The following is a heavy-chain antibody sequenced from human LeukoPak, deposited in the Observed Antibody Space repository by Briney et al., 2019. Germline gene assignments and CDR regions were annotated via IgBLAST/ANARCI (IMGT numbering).Heavy chain of an antibody. CDR1: GFTFSSYA. V-gene: IGHV3-33*01. CDR2: VWHDGFNN. J-gene: IGHJ4*02. D-gene: IGHD3-10*01. Sequence: GRSLRLSCTAPGFTFSSYAIHWIRQAPGKGLEWVALVWHDGFNNYYADSVKSRFSISRDNSKNTVYLQMNSLRAEDTAVYYCARELFGSGSCPDYWGQGTLVTVSS. CDR3: ARELFGSGSCPDY.